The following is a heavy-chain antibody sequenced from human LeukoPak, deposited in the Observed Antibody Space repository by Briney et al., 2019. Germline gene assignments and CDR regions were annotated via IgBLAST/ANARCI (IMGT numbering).Heavy chain of an antibody. CDR2: INHSGST. V-gene: IGHV4-34*01. CDR3: ARGSTTVTTYGY. CDR1: GGSFSGYY. J-gene: IGHJ4*02. Sequence: SETLSFTCAVYGGSFSGYYWSWIRQPPGKGLEWIGEINHSGSTNYNPSLKSRVTISVDTSKNQFSLKLSSVTAADTAVYYCARGSTTVTTYGYWGQGTLVTVSS. D-gene: IGHD4-17*01.